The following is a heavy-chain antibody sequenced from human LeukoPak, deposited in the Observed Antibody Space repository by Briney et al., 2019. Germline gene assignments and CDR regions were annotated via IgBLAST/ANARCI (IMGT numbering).Heavy chain of an antibody. Sequence: GGSLRLSCAASGFTFSDYSMNWVRQAPGKGLEWVSSITSSSRYIYYADSVKGRFTISRDDARSSLYLQMNSLRVEDTAVYYCARERHTPDPWGQGTLVTVSS. CDR2: ITSSSRYI. CDR3: ARERHTPDP. CDR1: GFTFSDYS. J-gene: IGHJ5*02. D-gene: IGHD6-25*01. V-gene: IGHV3-21*01.